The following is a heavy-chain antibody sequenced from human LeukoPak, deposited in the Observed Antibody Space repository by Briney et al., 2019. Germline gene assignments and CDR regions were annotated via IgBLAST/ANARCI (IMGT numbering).Heavy chain of an antibody. Sequence: ASVKVSCKASGYTFTSYDINWVRQATGQGLEWMGWMNPNSGNTGYAQEFQGRVTMTRNTSISTAYMELSSLRSEDTAVYYCARAKSWNRYYFDYWGQGTLVTVSS. CDR1: GYTFTSYD. CDR2: MNPNSGNT. CDR3: ARAKSWNRYYFDY. V-gene: IGHV1-8*01. D-gene: IGHD1-1*01. J-gene: IGHJ4*02.